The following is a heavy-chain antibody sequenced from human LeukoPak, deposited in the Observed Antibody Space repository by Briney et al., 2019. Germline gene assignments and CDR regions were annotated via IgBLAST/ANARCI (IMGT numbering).Heavy chain of an antibody. CDR3: AREGYSPFDY. D-gene: IGHD1-26*01. J-gene: IGHJ4*02. Sequence: SETLSLTCTVSGGSISSGGYYWSWIRRHPGKGLEWIGYIYYSGSTYYNPSLKSRVTISVDTSKSQFSLKLSSVTAADTAVYYCAREGYSPFDYWGQGTLVTVSS. CDR2: IYYSGST. CDR1: GGSISSGGYY. V-gene: IGHV4-31*03.